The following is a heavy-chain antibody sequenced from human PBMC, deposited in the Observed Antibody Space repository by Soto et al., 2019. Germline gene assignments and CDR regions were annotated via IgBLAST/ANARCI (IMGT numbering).Heavy chain of an antibody. CDR3: AMVDVYVTPSPQDV. Sequence: QVQLVQSGAEVKNPGASVKVSCKTSGYIFTNYGIGWARQAPGQGLEWMGWINTYNGNTNYAQNHQGRLTLTTDTSTSTAYMELRSLRSNDTAIYYCAMVDVYVTPSPQDVWGQGTTVNVSS. CDR1: GYIFTNYG. J-gene: IGHJ6*02. D-gene: IGHD3-16*01. CDR2: INTYNGNT. V-gene: IGHV1-18*01.